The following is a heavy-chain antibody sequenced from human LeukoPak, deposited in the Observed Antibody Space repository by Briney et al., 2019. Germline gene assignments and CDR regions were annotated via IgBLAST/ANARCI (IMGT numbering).Heavy chain of an antibody. D-gene: IGHD3-16*01. V-gene: IGHV5-51*01. CDR3: AGLIRGAFHI. Sequence: GESLKISCMGSGYIFTSYWLGWVRQIPAKGLECMGIIYPGDSDTQYSPSFQGQVTISADKSIRTAYLQWSSLTASDTAMYYCAGLIRGAFHIWGQGTMVTVS. J-gene: IGHJ3*02. CDR1: GYIFTSYW. CDR2: IYPGDSDT.